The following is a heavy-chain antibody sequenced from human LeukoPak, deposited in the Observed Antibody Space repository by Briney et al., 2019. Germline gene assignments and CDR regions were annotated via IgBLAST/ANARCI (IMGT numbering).Heavy chain of an antibody. D-gene: IGHD3-10*01. Sequence: PGGSLRLSCAASGFTFSSYWMSWVRQAPGKGLEWVANIKQDGSEKYYVDSVKGRFTISRDNAKNSLYLQMNSLRAEDTAVYYCARELLWFGESNWFDPWGQGTLVTVS. CDR1: GFTFSSYW. CDR2: IKQDGSEK. J-gene: IGHJ5*02. CDR3: ARELLWFGESNWFDP. V-gene: IGHV3-7*01.